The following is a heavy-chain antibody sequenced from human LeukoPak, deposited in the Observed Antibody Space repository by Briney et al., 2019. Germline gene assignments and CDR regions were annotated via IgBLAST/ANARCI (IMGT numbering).Heavy chain of an antibody. V-gene: IGHV3-9*01. CDR2: ISWNSGSI. J-gene: IGHJ4*02. D-gene: IGHD4-17*01. CDR3: ASGYGDV. Sequence: PGRSLRLSCAASGFTFDDYAMHWVRQAPGKGLEWVSGISWNSGSIGYADSVKGRFTISRDNAKNSLYLQMNSLRDEDTAVYHCASGYGDVWGQGTLVTVSS. CDR1: GFTFDDYA.